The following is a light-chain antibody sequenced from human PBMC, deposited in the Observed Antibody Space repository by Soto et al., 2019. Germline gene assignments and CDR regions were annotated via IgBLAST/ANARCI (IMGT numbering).Light chain of an antibody. CDR2: AAS. V-gene: IGKV1-27*01. CDR1: QDISNF. CDR3: QKYNRAPRT. Sequence: DIQMTQSPSSLSASIGDRVTITCRASQDISNFLAWYQQKPGKAPKVLIYAASSLQSGAPSRFSGSGSGTDFTLTINSLQPEDVATYYCQKYNRAPRTFDQGTEVEIK. J-gene: IGKJ1*01.